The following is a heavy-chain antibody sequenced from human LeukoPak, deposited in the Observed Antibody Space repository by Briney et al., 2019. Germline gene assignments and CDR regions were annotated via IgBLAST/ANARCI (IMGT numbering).Heavy chain of an antibody. CDR1: EFTFSSYA. D-gene: IGHD6-19*01. V-gene: IGHV3-23*01. J-gene: IGHJ4*02. CDR2: ISGSGAST. CDR3: ARVDRSGWSRFDY. Sequence: PGGSLRLSCAASEFTFSSYAMSWVRQAPGKGLEWVSAISGSGASTYYADSVKGRFTISRDNSKNTLYVQMNSLRAEDTAVYYCARVDRSGWSRFDYWGQGTLVTVSS.